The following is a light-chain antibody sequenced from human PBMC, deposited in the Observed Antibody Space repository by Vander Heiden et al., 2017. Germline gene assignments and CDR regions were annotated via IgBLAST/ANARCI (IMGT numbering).Light chain of an antibody. Sequence: QSALTQPPSASGSPGQSVTISCTGTSSDVGGYNYVSWYQQHPGKAPKLMIYEVSKRPSGVPDRFSGSKSGRTASLTVSGLQAEDEADYYSSSYAGSNKVFGGGTKLTVL. J-gene: IGLJ2*01. V-gene: IGLV2-8*01. CDR3: SSYAGSNKV. CDR2: EVS. CDR1: SSDVGGYNY.